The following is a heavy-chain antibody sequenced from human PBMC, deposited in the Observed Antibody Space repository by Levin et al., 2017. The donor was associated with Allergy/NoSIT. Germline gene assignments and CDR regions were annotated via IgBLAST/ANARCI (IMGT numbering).Heavy chain of an antibody. CDR3: ARDGLDYLYLDY. Sequence: SCAASGFTFSNYGMHWVRQAPGKGLEWVAIIWYDGSNEFYADSVKGRFTISRDNSKNTLYLQMNSLRADDMAVYYCARDGLDYLYLDYWGQGTLVTVSS. D-gene: IGHD5-12*01. V-gene: IGHV3-33*01. J-gene: IGHJ4*02. CDR1: GFTFSNYG. CDR2: IWYDGSNE.